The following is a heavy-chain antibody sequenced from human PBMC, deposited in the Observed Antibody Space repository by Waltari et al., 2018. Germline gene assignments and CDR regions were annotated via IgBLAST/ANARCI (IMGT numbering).Heavy chain of an antibody. Sequence: QLQLQESGPGLVKASETLSLTCTVSGGSISSSTYYWGWIRQPPGKGLEWIGSIYYSGSIYYNPSLKSRVTISVDTSKNQFSLKLSSVTAADTAVYYCARHRDISGWYNWFDPWGQGTLVTVSS. CDR1: GGSISSSTYY. V-gene: IGHV4-39*01. CDR3: ARHRDISGWYNWFDP. D-gene: IGHD6-19*01. CDR2: IYYSGSI. J-gene: IGHJ5*02.